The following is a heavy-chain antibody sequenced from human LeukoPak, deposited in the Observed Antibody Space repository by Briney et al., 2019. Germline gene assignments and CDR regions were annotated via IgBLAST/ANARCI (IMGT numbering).Heavy chain of an antibody. D-gene: IGHD1-26*01. CDR3: AKHRSGNYAFDY. CDR1: GLTFSTCG. CDR2: ITRGGGST. Sequence: GGSLRLSCAASGLTFSTCGMSWVRQAPGKGLEWVSVITRGGGSTYNADSVKGRFTISRDNSRNTLYLQMNSLRAEDTAVYYCAKHRSGNYAFDYWGQGTLVTVSS. V-gene: IGHV3-23*01. J-gene: IGHJ4*02.